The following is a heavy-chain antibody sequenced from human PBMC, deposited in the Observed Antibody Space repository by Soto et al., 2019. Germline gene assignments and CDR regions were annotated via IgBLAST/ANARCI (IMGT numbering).Heavy chain of an antibody. D-gene: IGHD2-8*01. V-gene: IGHV3-9*01. CDR1: GISFDDYA. J-gene: IGHJ4*02. CDR3: AKDTAPGFYDANGHLDY. CDR2: INWDSGDI. Sequence: SLRLSFVVSGISFDDYAMHWVRQVPGKGLEWVSGINWDSGDIGYADSVKGRFTISRDNAKNSLYLQMNSLKTEDTALYYCAKDTAPGFYDANGHLDYWGQGTPVTVSS.